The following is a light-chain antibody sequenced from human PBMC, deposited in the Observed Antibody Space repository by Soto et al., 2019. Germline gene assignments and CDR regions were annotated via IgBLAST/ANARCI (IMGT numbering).Light chain of an antibody. Sequence: QAVVTQEPSVTVSPGGTVTLTCDSSTGPVTTGHYPYWFQQKPGQAPTTLIFDTDKRHSWTPARFSGAFLGGKAALTLSGAQPDDEAEYYCLLSYHGGPYVFGTGTKVTVL. J-gene: IGLJ1*01. CDR2: DTD. V-gene: IGLV7-46*01. CDR3: LLSYHGGPYV. CDR1: TGPVTTGHY.